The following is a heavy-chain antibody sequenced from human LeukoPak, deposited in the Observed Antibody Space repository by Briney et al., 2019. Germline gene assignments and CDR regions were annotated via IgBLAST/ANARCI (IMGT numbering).Heavy chain of an antibody. CDR3: ARGSGALRD. CDR2: INHSGST. V-gene: IGHV4-34*01. D-gene: IGHD4-17*01. J-gene: IGHJ4*02. CDR1: GGSFSGYY. Sequence: SETPSLTCAVYGGSFSGYYWSWIRQPPGKGLEWIGEINHSGSTNYNPSLKSRVTISVDTSKNQFSLKLSSVTAADTAVYYCARGSGALRDWGQGTLVTVSS.